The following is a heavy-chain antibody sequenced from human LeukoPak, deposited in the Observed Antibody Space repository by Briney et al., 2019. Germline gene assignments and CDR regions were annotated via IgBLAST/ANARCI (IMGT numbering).Heavy chain of an antibody. CDR3: ARGRSITLLRGVAMSDGFDI. CDR2: IKEDGSEK. Sequence: GGSLRLSCAVSGFTISSYWMSWVRQAPGKGLEWVAYIKEDGSEKNYVDSVKGRFTISRDNAKHSLYLQMNGLRAEDTAVYYCARGRSITLLRGVAMSDGFDIWGQGAMVTVSS. J-gene: IGHJ3*02. CDR1: GFTISSYW. D-gene: IGHD3-10*01. V-gene: IGHV3-7*02.